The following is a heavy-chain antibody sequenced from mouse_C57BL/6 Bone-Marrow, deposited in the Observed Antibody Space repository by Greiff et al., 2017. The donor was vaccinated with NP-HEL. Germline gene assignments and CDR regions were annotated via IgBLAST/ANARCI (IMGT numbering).Heavy chain of an antibody. V-gene: IGHV1-81*01. CDR1: GYTFTSYG. J-gene: IGHJ3*01. D-gene: IGHD1-1*01. Sequence: LQESGAELARPGASVKLSCKASGYTFTSYGISWVKQRTGQGLEWIGEIYPRSGNTYYNEKFKGKATLTADKSSSTAYMELRSLTSEDSAVYFCARSGMYYYGRGFAYWGQGTLVTVSA. CDR2: IYPRSGNT. CDR3: ARSGMYYYGRGFAY.